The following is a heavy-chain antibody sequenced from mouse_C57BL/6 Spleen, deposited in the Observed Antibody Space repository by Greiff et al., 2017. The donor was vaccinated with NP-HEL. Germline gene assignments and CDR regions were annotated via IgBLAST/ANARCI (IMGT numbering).Heavy chain of an antibody. Sequence: EVMLVESGGGLVQPGGSMKLSCVASGFTFSNYWMNWVRQSPEKGLEWVAQIRLKSDNYATHYAESVKGRFTISSDDSKSSVYLQMNNLRAEDTGIYYCTGSKKGYAMDYWGQGTSVTVSS. CDR2: IRLKSDNYAT. D-gene: IGHD2-5*01. CDR3: TGSKKGYAMDY. V-gene: IGHV6-3*01. CDR1: GFTFSNYW. J-gene: IGHJ4*01.